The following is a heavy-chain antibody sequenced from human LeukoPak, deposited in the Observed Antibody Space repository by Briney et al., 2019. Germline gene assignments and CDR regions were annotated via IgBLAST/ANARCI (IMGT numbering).Heavy chain of an antibody. CDR2: LYYSGST. CDR3: ASTTAYYYDSSGYCFDY. V-gene: IGHV4-59*01. CDR1: GGSISSYY. D-gene: IGHD3-22*01. Sequence: SETLSLTCTVSGGSISSYYWSWIRQPPGNGLDWIGYLYYSGSTNYNPSLKSRVTISVDTSKNQFSLKLSSVTAADTAVYYCASTTAYYYDSSGYCFDYWGQGTLVTVSS. J-gene: IGHJ4*02.